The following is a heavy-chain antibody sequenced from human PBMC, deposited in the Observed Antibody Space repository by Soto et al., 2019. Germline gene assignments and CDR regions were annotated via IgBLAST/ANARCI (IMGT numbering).Heavy chain of an antibody. D-gene: IGHD6-13*01. V-gene: IGHV2-5*02. Sequence: QITLKESGPTLVKPTQTLTLTCTFSGFSLSTSGVGVGWIRQPPGKALEWLALIYWDDDKRYSPSLKSRLTSTNDTTKDHANLTVTHTDPVDTATYSGAHSCGHSRSWWYFDSWGQGTLVTVSS. J-gene: IGHJ4*02. CDR2: IYWDDDK. CDR1: GFSLSTSGVG. CDR3: AHSCGHSRSWWYFDS.